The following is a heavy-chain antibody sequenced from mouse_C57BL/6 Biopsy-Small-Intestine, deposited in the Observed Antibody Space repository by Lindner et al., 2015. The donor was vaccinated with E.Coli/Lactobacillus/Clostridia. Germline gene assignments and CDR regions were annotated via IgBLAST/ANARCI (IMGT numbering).Heavy chain of an antibody. D-gene: IGHD3-2*02. CDR3: ARTAQATHFDY. J-gene: IGHJ2*01. CDR1: GYTFTNYW. V-gene: IGHV1-63*01. CDR2: IYPGGGYT. Sequence: VQLQESGAELVRPGTSVKMSCKASGYTFTNYWIGWAKQRPGHGLEWIGDIYPGGGYTNYNEKFKGKATLTADKSSSTAYMQFSSLTSEDSAIYYCARTAQATHFDYWGQGTTLTVSS.